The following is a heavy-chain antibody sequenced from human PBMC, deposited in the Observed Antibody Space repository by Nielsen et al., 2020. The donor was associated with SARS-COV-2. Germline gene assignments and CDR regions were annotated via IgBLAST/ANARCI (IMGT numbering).Heavy chain of an antibody. J-gene: IGHJ6*02. CDR2: IYYSGST. CDR3: ARRYYYYGMDV. V-gene: IGHV4-31*03. Sequence: SETLSLTCTVSGGSISSGGYYWSWICQHPGKGLEWIGYIYYSGSTYYNPSLKSRVTISVDTSKNQFSLKLSSVTAADTAVYYCARRYYYYGMDVWGQGTTVTVSS. CDR1: GGSISSGGYY.